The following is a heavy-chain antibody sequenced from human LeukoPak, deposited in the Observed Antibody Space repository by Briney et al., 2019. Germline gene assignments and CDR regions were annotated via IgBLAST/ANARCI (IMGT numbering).Heavy chain of an antibody. Sequence: PGGSLRLSCAASGFTFSSYGMSWVRQAPGKGREWLPNINKDGGEKYYVDSVKGRFTISRDNAKNSLYLQMNSLRADDTAVYYCVKDSPPRYSGSPPAYWGQGTLVTVSS. CDR3: VKDSPPRYSGSPPAY. CDR1: GFTFSSYG. J-gene: IGHJ4*02. D-gene: IGHD1-26*01. V-gene: IGHV3-7*03. CDR2: INKDGGEK.